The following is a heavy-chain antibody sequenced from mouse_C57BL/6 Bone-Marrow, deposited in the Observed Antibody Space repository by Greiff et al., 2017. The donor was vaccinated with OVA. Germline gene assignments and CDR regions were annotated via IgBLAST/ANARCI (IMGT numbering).Heavy chain of an antibody. D-gene: IGHD2-4*01. V-gene: IGHV1-69*01. CDR3: ARGIYYDYDWFAY. CDR1: GYTFTSYW. CDR2: IDPSDSYT. J-gene: IGHJ3*01. Sequence: QVQLKQPGAELVMPGASVKLPCKASGYTFTSYWMHWVKQRPGQGLEWIGEIDPSDSYTNYNQKFKGKSTLTVDKSSSTAYMQLSSLTSEDSAVYYCARGIYYDYDWFAYWGQGTLVTVSA.